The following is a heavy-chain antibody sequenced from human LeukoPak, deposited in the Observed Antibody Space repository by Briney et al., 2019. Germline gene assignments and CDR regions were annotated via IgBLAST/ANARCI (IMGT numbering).Heavy chain of an antibody. D-gene: IGHD3-16*01. CDR3: ARDAMITFGVPTGAQRIHGDY. CDR2: LSYGRST. CDR1: GGSISSGRHY. J-gene: IGHJ4*02. V-gene: IGHV4-39*07. Sequence: PSETLSLTCSVSGGSISSGRHYWGWVRQPPGKGLEWIGSLSYGRSTYYKPSLKSRVTISVDTSKNQFSLKLSSVTAADTAVYYCARDAMITFGVPTGAQRIHGDYWGQGTLVTVSS.